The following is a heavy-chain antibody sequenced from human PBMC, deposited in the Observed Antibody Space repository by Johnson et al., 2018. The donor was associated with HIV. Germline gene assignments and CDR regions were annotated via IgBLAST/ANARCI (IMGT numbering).Heavy chain of an antibody. CDR2: IKQDGSEK. CDR3: ARDETAMAVGAFDI. CDR1: GFSFSDYY. J-gene: IGHJ3*02. Sequence: VQLVESGGGLVKPGGSLRLSCAASGFSFSDYYMSWIRQAPGKGLEWVANIKQDGSEKYYADSVKGRFTISRDNSKNTLYLQMNSLRAEDTAVYYCARDETAMAVGAFDIWGQGTMVTVSS. V-gene: IGHV3-7*01. D-gene: IGHD5-18*01.